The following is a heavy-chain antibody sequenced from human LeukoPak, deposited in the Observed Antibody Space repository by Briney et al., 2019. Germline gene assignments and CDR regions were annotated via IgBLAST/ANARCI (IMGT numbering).Heavy chain of an antibody. CDR3: ARDIGRGDYYFDY. CDR1: GRSISSHY. J-gene: IGHJ4*02. D-gene: IGHD2-21*02. CDR2: IYNSGST. Sequence: VKPSETLSLTCTVSGRSISSHYWSWIRQPPGTGLEWLGYIYNSGSTNYNPTLKSRVTISVDTSKNQFSVRLNSMTAADTAVYYCARDIGRGDYYFDYWGQGTLVTVSS. V-gene: IGHV4-59*11.